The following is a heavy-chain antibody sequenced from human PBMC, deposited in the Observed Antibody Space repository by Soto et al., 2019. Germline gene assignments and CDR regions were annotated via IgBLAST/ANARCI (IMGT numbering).Heavy chain of an antibody. CDR3: ATGGRGYSYAPRFYFEY. V-gene: IGHV1-69*01. J-gene: IGHJ4*02. CDR1: GAIFSSNA. CDR2: ILPIFGRT. Sequence: QVQLVQSGAEVKKPGSSVKVTCKASGAIFSSNAISWVRQAPGQGLGWMGGILPIFGRTNYAQKFQGRVTITADESTRTAYMELSSLKSEDTAVYYCATGGRGYSYAPRFYFEYWGQGTLVTVSS. D-gene: IGHD5-18*01.